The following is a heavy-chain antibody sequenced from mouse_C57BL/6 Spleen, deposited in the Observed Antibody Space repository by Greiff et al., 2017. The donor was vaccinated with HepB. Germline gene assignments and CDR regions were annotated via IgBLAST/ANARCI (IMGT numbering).Heavy chain of an antibody. CDR3: ARHEGGYYGSSSYWYFDV. Sequence: VKVVESGAELVKPGASVKLSCKASGYTFTEYTIHWVKQRSGQGLEWIGWFYPGSGSIKYNEKFKDKATLTADKSSSTVYMELSRLTSEDSAVYFCARHEGGYYGSSSYWYFDVWGTGTTVTVSS. J-gene: IGHJ1*03. V-gene: IGHV1-62-2*01. CDR2: FYPGSGSI. D-gene: IGHD1-1*01. CDR1: GYTFTEYT.